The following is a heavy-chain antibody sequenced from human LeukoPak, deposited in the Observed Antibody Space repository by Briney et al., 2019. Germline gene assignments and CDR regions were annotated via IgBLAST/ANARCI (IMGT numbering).Heavy chain of an antibody. CDR2: INHSGGT. V-gene: IGHV4-34*01. J-gene: IGHJ4*02. D-gene: IGHD2-8*01. CDR1: GGSFSGYY. Sequence: SETLSLTCAVYGGSFSGYYWSWIRQPPGKGLEWIGEINHSGGTNYNPSLKSRVTISVDTSKNQFSLKLSSVTAADTAVYYCARGWKTGPIVLMAALAFDYWGQGTLVTVSS. CDR3: ARGWKTGPIVLMAALAFDY.